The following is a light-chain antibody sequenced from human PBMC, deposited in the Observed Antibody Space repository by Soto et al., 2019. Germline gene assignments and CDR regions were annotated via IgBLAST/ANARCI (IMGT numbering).Light chain of an antibody. CDR1: QGISNY. CDR2: AAS. Sequence: DIQMTQSPSSLSASVGDRVTITCRATQGISNYLAWYQQKPGKVPKLLIYAASTLQSGVPSRFSGSGSGTDFTLTISSLQPEDVATYYCQRYISAPFTFRPGTNVDIK. J-gene: IGKJ3*01. CDR3: QRYISAPFT. V-gene: IGKV1-27*01.